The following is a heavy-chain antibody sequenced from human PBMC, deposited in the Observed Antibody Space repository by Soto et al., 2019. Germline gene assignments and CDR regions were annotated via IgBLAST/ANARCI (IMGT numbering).Heavy chain of an antibody. D-gene: IGHD2-2*01. CDR3: ARHTMQDIVLVPAATNKDAFDI. V-gene: IGHV5-51*01. Sequence: PGESLKISCKGSGYSFTSYWIGWVRQMPGKGLEWMGIIYPGDSDTRYSPSFQGQVTISADKSISTAYLQWSSLKASDTSMYYCARHTMQDIVLVPAATNKDAFDIWGQGTMVTVSS. CDR2: IYPGDSDT. J-gene: IGHJ3*02. CDR1: GYSFTSYW.